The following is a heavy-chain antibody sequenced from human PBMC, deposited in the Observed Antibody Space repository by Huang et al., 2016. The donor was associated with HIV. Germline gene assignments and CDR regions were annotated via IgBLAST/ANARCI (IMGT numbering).Heavy chain of an antibody. CDR1: GYPFIDFD. Sequence: QVPLVQSGAEVKEPGASVKVSCPASGYPFIDFDIAWVRQDPGQGLQWLGWMNPESGSTGLAHDFKDRVSITRRNSIRTAYMELTRLTSEDTAGYYCARGRFGETFNYYMDVWGIGTMVTVS. V-gene: IGHV1-8*03. D-gene: IGHD3-10*01. CDR2: MNPESGST. J-gene: IGHJ6*03. CDR3: ARGRFGETFNYYMDV.